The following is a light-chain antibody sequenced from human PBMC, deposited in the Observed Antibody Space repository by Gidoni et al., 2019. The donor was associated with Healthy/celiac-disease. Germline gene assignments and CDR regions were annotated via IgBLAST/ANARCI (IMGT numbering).Light chain of an antibody. V-gene: IGLV3-1*01. CDR1: KLGAKF. CDR3: QAWDSSTAV. J-gene: IGLJ2*01. CDR2: HDA. Sequence: FELTQPPSVSVSPGQTASITCAGDKLGAKFASWYQQKPGQARVLVIYHDAKRPSGAPGRFSGSNSGNTAPLTISGPQAMDEADYYCQAWDSSTAVFGGGTTLPVL.